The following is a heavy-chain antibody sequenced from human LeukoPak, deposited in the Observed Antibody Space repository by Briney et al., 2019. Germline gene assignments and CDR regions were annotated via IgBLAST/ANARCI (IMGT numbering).Heavy chain of an antibody. CDR1: VGSISSYY. J-gene: IGHJ4*02. Sequence: SETLSLTCTVSVGSISSYYWSWIRQPPGKGLEWIGYIYYSGSTNYNPSLKSRVTISVDTSKNQFSLKLSSVTAADTAVYYCARDAWHPDRDKTYYFDYWGQGTLVTVSS. V-gene: IGHV4-59*01. CDR2: IYYSGST. D-gene: IGHD5-12*01. CDR3: ARDAWHPDRDKTYYFDY.